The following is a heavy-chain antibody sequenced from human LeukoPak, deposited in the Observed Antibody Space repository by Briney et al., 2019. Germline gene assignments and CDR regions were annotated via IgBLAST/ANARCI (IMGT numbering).Heavy chain of an antibody. CDR3: GRDSGFWLY. CDR2: IYSTGTT. Sequence: SETLSLTCTVSGNSITSGSYYWGWIRQTPGKGLEWIGNIYSTGTTSYNPSVKSRVTMSVDTSKNQFSLKLDSVTAADTAVYYCGRDSGFWLYWGQGTLVTVSS. V-gene: IGHV4-39*07. J-gene: IGHJ4*02. CDR1: GNSITSGSYY. D-gene: IGHD3-22*01.